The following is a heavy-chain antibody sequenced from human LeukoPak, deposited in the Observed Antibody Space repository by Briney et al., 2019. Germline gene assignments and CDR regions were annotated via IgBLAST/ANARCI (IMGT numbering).Heavy chain of an antibody. J-gene: IGHJ4*02. V-gene: IGHV3-30-3*01. CDR1: GFTFSTYA. D-gene: IGHD5-12*01. CDR2: ISYDGSNK. CDR3: ARDFGYSGYDCYFDY. Sequence: GGSLRLSCAASGFTFSTYAMHWVRQAPGKGLEWVAVISYDGSNKHYADSVKGRFSISRDNSKDTLYLQMNSLRAEDTAVYYCARDFGYSGYDCYFDYWGQGTLVTVSS.